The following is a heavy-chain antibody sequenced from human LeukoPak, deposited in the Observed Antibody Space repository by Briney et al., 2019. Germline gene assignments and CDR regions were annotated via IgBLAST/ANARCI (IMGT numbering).Heavy chain of an antibody. J-gene: IGHJ4*02. V-gene: IGHV3-23*01. Sequence: PGGSLRLSCAASGFTFSSYGMTWVRQAPGKGLEWVSAISGAGGSTYYADSVKGRFTISRDNSKNTPYLQMSSLRAEDTAVYYCAKDRSYSSNLFDYWGQGTLVTVSS. D-gene: IGHD6-13*01. CDR3: AKDRSYSSNLFDY. CDR1: GFTFSSYG. CDR2: ISGAGGST.